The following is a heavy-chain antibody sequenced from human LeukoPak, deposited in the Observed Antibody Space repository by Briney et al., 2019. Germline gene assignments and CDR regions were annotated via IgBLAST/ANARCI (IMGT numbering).Heavy chain of an antibody. CDR3: ARDLFEDYYYYGMDV. J-gene: IGHJ6*02. V-gene: IGHV3-21*01. Sequence: GGSLRLSCAASGFTFSSYSMNWVRQAPGKGLEWVSSISNSSSYIYYADSVKGRFTISRDNAKNSLYLQMNSLRAEDTAVYYCARDLFEDYYYYGMDVWGQGTTVTGSS. D-gene: IGHD3-16*01. CDR2: ISNSSSYI. CDR1: GFTFSSYS.